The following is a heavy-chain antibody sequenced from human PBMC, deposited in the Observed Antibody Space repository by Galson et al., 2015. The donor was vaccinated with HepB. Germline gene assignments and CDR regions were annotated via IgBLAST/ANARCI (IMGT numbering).Heavy chain of an antibody. CDR2: IYSGGST. Sequence: SLRLSCAASGFTFSTYWMSWVRQAPGKGLEWVSVIYSGGSTYYADSVKGRFTISRDNSKNTLYLQMNSLRAEDTAVYYCARVRGVAGYAFDIWGQGTMVTVSS. CDR3: ARVRGVAGYAFDI. CDR1: GFTFSTYW. V-gene: IGHV3-66*01. J-gene: IGHJ3*02. D-gene: IGHD3-10*01.